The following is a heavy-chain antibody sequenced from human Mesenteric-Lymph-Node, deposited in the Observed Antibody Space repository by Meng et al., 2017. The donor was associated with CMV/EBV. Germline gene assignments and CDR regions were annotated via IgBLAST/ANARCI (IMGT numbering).Heavy chain of an antibody. CDR3: ARGQTSYGSGGSCYSNYYGMDV. CDR2: INPSGGST. D-gene: IGHD2-15*01. Sequence: ASVKVSCKASGYTFTSYYMHWVRQAPGQGLEWMGIINPSGGSTSYAQKFQGRVTMTRDTSTSTVYMELSSLRSEDTAVYYCARGQTSYGSGGSCYSNYYGMDVWGQGTTVTVSS. CDR1: GYTFTSYY. J-gene: IGHJ6*02. V-gene: IGHV1-46*01.